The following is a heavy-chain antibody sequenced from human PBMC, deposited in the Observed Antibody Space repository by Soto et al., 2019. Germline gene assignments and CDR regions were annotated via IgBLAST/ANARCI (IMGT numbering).Heavy chain of an antibody. V-gene: IGHV3-9*01. D-gene: IGHD5-18*01. Sequence: GGSLKLSCAASGFTFDDYALHWVREAPGKCLEGVSGISWNSGSIGYADSVKGRFTISRDNFKTSLYLQMNSLRAVDTALYYCAKDFAAMSPPTFDYWGQGTLVTVSS. CDR2: ISWNSGSI. J-gene: IGHJ4*02. CDR1: GFTFDDYA. CDR3: AKDFAAMSPPTFDY.